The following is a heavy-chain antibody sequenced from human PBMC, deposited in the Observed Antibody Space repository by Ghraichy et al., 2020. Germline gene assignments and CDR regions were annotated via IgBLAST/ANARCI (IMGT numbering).Heavy chain of an antibody. Sequence: SETLSLTCTVSGGSVSSGNYFWSWIRQPPGKGLEWIGYIYDTGSTNYHPSLKSRVTISIDTSKNQFSLKLTSVTAGDTALYYCARAGYTSGWYLSYYFDYWGQGTLVTVSS. CDR1: GGSVSSGNYF. J-gene: IGHJ4*02. D-gene: IGHD6-19*01. CDR3: ARAGYTSGWYLSYYFDY. CDR2: IYDTGST. V-gene: IGHV4-61*01.